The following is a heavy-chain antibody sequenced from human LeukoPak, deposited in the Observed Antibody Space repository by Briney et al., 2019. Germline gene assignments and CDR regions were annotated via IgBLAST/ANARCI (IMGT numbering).Heavy chain of an antibody. CDR1: GFTFSSYS. J-gene: IGHJ4*02. CDR3: ARDVPLMGASKTRYFDY. Sequence: GGSLRLSCAASGFTFSSYSMNWVRQAPGKGPEWVANVKQDGSERYYGDSVKGRFTISRDNAKNSLYLQMSSLRAEDTAIYYCARDVPLMGASKTRYFDYWGQGTLVTVSS. V-gene: IGHV3-7*01. CDR2: VKQDGSER. D-gene: IGHD1-26*01.